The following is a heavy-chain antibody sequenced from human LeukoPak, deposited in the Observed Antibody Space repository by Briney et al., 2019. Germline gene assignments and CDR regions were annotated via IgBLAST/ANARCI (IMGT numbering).Heavy chain of an antibody. J-gene: IGHJ4*02. Sequence: GGSLRRSCAASGFTFSSYVRHWVRQAPGNGLEWWAIISYDGSNEYYADSGKGRFTIARDNSKNTLYLQMNSLRAADTAVYYCARDKGPSYLSSFDYWGKGTLVTVSS. D-gene: IGHD2-2*01. CDR2: ISYDGSNE. V-gene: IGHV3-30*04. CDR3: ARDKGPSYLSSFDY. CDR1: GFTFSSYV.